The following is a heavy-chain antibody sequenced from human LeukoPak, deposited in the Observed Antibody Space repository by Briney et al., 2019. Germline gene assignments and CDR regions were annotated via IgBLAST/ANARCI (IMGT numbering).Heavy chain of an antibody. V-gene: IGHV1-46*01. D-gene: IGHD3-22*01. CDR3: ARAGLWDYSDSSGYHNGAFDI. Sequence: ASVKVSCKASGYIFTSYYIHWIRQAPGQGLEWMGIINPSGGTTRYAQKFQGRVSMTRDTSITTAFMELSSLRSDDTAVYYCARAGLWDYSDSSGYHNGAFDIWGQGTMVTVSS. J-gene: IGHJ3*02. CDR2: INPSGGTT. CDR1: GYIFTSYY.